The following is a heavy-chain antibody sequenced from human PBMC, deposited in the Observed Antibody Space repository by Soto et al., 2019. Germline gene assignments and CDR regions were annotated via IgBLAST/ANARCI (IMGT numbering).Heavy chain of an antibody. CDR2: INDSGST. J-gene: IGHJ4*02. Sequence: SETLSLTCTVSGGSVSSGNYYWSWIRQPPGKGLEWIGYINDSGSTNYNPSLKSRVTISVDTSKNQFSLKLSSVTAADTAVYYCARDKITGLFDYWGQGTLVTVSS. CDR1: GGSVSSGNYY. V-gene: IGHV4-61*01. D-gene: IGHD2-8*02. CDR3: ARDKITGLFDY.